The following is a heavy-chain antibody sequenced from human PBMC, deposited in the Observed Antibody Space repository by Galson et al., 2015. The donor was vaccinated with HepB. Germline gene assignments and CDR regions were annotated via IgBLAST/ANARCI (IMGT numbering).Heavy chain of an antibody. CDR1: GFTFSSYA. CDR2: VSGSGGTT. CDR3: AKEGGDILTDYANYYFDY. Sequence: SLRLSCAASGFTFSSYAMSWVRQAPGKGLEWVSAVSGSGGTTYYADSVKGRLTISRDNSKNTLYLQMNSLRAEDTAVYYCAKEGGDILTDYANYYFDYWGQGTLVTVSS. V-gene: IGHV3-23*01. J-gene: IGHJ4*02. D-gene: IGHD3-9*01.